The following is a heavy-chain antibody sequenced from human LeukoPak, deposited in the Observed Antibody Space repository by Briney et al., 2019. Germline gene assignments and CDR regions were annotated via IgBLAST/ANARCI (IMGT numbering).Heavy chain of an antibody. Sequence: SGGSLRLSCAAPGFTFSSYAMSWVRQAPGKGLEWVSAISGSGGSTYYADSVKGRFTISRDNSKNTLYLQMNSLRAEDTAVYYCAKKVDGSSGFYYYGMDVWGKGTRVTVSS. CDR1: GFTFSSYA. J-gene: IGHJ6*04. D-gene: IGHD6-6*01. V-gene: IGHV3-23*01. CDR2: ISGSGGST. CDR3: AKKVDGSSGFYYYGMDV.